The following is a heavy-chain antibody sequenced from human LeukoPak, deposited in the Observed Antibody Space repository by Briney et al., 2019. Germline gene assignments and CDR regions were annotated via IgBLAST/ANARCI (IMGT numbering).Heavy chain of an antibody. J-gene: IGHJ4*02. V-gene: IGHV3-9*01. D-gene: IGHD6-19*01. CDR3: AKGKKMTVAGLFDY. CDR2: ISWNSGGI. Sequence: GGSLRLSCAASGFTFDDYAMHWVRQAPGKGLEWVSGISWNSGGIGYADFVKGRFTISRDNAKNSLYLQMNSLRADDTALYYCAKGKKMTVAGLFDYWGQGTLVTVSS. CDR1: GFTFDDYA.